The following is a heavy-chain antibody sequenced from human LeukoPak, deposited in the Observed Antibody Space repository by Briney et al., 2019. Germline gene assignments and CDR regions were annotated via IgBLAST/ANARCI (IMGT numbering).Heavy chain of an antibody. Sequence: PSETLSLTCTVSGASLTTHYWAWIRQPPGKGLEWIGFVSKTGNTSYNASLKSRVTISADTSKNTFSLKLSSLTAADTAVYFCARRGAPTKFYYFDSWGQGTLVTVSS. CDR2: VSKTGNT. J-gene: IGHJ4*02. D-gene: IGHD1-26*01. CDR1: GASLTTHY. CDR3: ARRGAPTKFYYFDS. V-gene: IGHV4-59*08.